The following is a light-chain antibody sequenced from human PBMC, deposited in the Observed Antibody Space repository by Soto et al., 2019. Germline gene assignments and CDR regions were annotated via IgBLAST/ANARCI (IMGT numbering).Light chain of an antibody. J-gene: IGKJ4*01. CDR2: DAS. CDR3: QQYDNLPLT. Sequence: DIQMTQSPSSLSASVGDRVTITCQASQDISNYLNWYQQKPGKAPKLLIYDASNLETGVPSRFXXXXSGXDFTXTISSLQPEDIATYYCQQYDNLPLTFGGGTKVEIK. V-gene: IGKV1-33*01. CDR1: QDISNY.